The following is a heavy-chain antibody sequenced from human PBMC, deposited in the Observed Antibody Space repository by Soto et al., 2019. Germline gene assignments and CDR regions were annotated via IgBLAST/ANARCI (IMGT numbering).Heavy chain of an antibody. CDR2: IYYSGST. J-gene: IGHJ6*02. Sequence: SETLSLTCTVSGGSISSYYWSWIRQPPGKGLEWIGYIYYSGSTNYNPSLKSRVTISVDTSKNQFSLKLSSVTAADTAVYYCARDAPYDFWSGYPPLDYYYGMDVWGQGTTVTVSS. V-gene: IGHV4-59*01. D-gene: IGHD3-3*01. CDR3: ARDAPYDFWSGYPPLDYYYGMDV. CDR1: GGSISSYY.